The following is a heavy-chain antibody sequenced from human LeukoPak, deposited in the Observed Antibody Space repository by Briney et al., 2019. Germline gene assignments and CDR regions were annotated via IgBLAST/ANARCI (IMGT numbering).Heavy chain of an antibody. D-gene: IGHD2-15*01. CDR3: ARGPRDPTEFCSRGSCAPTYEV. Sequence: GGSLRLSCAVSGFTFSDYEMNWVRQAPGKGLEWLSYISASGRKTYYADSVKGRLTISRDNAKNSLYLQMDSLRADDTAIYYCARGPRDPTEFCSRGSCAPTYEVWGQGALVTVSS. V-gene: IGHV3-48*03. CDR1: GFTFSDYE. J-gene: IGHJ4*02. CDR2: ISASGRKT.